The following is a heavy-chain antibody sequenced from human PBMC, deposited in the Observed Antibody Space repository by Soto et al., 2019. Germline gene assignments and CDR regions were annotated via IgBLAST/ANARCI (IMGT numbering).Heavy chain of an antibody. D-gene: IGHD4-17*01. CDR3: TPLRVDP. V-gene: IGHV1-2*07. Sequence: ASVKVCFKASGDTFTSYAMQWVRQDPGQGLEWMGWVNPNTGLTKYAHKFRDRVTMTRDTSINTAYMELSGLTSDDTAVYYCTPLRVDPWGPGTLVTVPS. CDR1: GDTFTSYA. CDR2: VNPNTGLT. J-gene: IGHJ5*02.